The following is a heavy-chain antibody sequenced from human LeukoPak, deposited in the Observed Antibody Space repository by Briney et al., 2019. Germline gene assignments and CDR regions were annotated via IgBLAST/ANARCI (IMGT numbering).Heavy chain of an antibody. CDR3: AKGLVVVAAAMKTPPNWFDP. Sequence: GGSLRLSCVASGFTFSIFAMTWVRQAPGKGLEWVSVIGAGGDSTYYADSVKGRFTISRDNSKNTLYLQMNSLRAEDTAVYYCAKGLVVVAAAMKTPPNWFDPWGQGTLVTVSS. CDR1: GFTFSIFA. J-gene: IGHJ5*02. D-gene: IGHD2-2*01. CDR2: IGAGGDST. V-gene: IGHV3-23*01.